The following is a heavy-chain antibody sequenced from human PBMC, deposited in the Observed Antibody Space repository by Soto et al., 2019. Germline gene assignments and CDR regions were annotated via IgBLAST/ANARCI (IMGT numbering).Heavy chain of an antibody. V-gene: IGHV3-15*01. CDR2: IKSRTNGGTA. D-gene: IGHD1-7*01. CDR1: GFSFTDAW. Sequence: EVQLVESGGGLVEPGGSLRLSCADSGFSFTDAWMGWVRQAPGKGLEWVGRIKSRTNGGTADFPAHVKGRFSILRDDTKIPIYLQKSKLKTQDAAVYDGTSDVGHMALPLFSFWGQGTLVTVSS. CDR3: TSDVGHMALPLFSF. J-gene: IGHJ4*02.